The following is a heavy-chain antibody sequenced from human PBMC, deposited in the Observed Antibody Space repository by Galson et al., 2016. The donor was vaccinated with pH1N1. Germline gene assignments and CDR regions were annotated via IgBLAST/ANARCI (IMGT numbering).Heavy chain of an antibody. J-gene: IGHJ3*02. V-gene: IGHV4-38-2*01. CDR2: LYHSGST. CDR3: ATYIVAPLFDAFDI. CDR1: GYSISSGYY. D-gene: IGHD5-12*01. Sequence: SETLSLTCAVSGYSISSGYYWAWIRQPPGKGLEWIGSLYHSGSTYYNPSLKSRVTISVDTSKNQFSLNLNSLTAADTAVCYCATYIVAPLFDAFDIWGQGTMVTVSS.